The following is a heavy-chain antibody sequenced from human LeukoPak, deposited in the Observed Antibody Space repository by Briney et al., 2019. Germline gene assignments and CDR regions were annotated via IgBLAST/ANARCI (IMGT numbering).Heavy chain of an antibody. CDR2: IRSKANSYAT. D-gene: IGHD5-24*01. Sequence: PGGSLRLSCAASGFTFSGSAMHWVRQASGKGLEWVGRIRSKANSYATAYAASVKDRFTISRDDSKNTAYLQMNSLKVEDTAVYYCSTQEGDGFNSDAFDIWGQGTMVSVSS. V-gene: IGHV3-73*01. CDR3: STQEGDGFNSDAFDI. J-gene: IGHJ3*02. CDR1: GFTFSGSA.